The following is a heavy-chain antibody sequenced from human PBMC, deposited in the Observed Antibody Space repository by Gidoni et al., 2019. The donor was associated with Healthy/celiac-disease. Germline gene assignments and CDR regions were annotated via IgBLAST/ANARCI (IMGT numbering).Heavy chain of an antibody. CDR2: ISWDGGST. Sequence: EVQLVESGGVVVQPGGSLRLSCAASGFTFDDYTMHWVRQAPGKGLEWVSLISWDGGSTYYADSVKGRFTISRDNSKNSLYLQMNSLRTEDTALYYCAKDMAHYSSGWYDYWGQGTLVTVSS. V-gene: IGHV3-43*01. CDR3: AKDMAHYSSGWYDY. CDR1: GFTFDDYT. J-gene: IGHJ4*02. D-gene: IGHD6-19*01.